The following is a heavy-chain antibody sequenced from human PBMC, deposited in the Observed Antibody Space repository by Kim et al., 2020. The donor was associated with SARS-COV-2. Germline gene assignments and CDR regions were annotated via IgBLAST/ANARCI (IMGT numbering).Heavy chain of an antibody. V-gene: IGHV3-23*01. CDR2: ISGGGVST. Sequence: GGSLGLSCAASGFTFSSYAMSWVRQAPGKGLEWVSAISGGGVSTYYADSVKGRFTISRDNSKNTLYLQMNSLRAEDTAVYYCAKDWGFTYGSGSFFDCWGQGTLVTVSS. CDR3: AKDWGFTYGSGSFFDC. CDR1: GFTFSSYA. D-gene: IGHD3-10*01. J-gene: IGHJ4*02.